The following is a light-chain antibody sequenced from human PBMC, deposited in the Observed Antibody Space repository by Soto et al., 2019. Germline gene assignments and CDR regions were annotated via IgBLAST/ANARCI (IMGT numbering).Light chain of an antibody. J-gene: IGKJ4*01. Sequence: EIVMTQSPATLSVSPGERATLSCRASQSVSSNLAWYQQKPGQAPRLLIYGASTRATGIPARFSGSGSGTEFTLTISSLQSEDFALYFCQQYASSPVTFGGGTKVEI. CDR2: GAS. CDR1: QSVSSN. CDR3: QQYASSPVT. V-gene: IGKV3-15*01.